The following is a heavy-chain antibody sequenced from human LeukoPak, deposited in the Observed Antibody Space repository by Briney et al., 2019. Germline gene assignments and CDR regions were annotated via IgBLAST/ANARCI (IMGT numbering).Heavy chain of an antibody. CDR1: GGSISSYY. Sequence: SETLSLTCTVSGGSISSYYWSWIRLPPGKGLEWLGYIYYTGATYYNPSLKSRVTISLDTSKNQFSLKLSSVTAADAAVYYCARAGYSYGTGYYFDYWGQGALVTVSS. D-gene: IGHD5-18*01. J-gene: IGHJ4*02. CDR3: ARAGYSYGTGYYFDY. V-gene: IGHV4-59*01. CDR2: IYYTGAT.